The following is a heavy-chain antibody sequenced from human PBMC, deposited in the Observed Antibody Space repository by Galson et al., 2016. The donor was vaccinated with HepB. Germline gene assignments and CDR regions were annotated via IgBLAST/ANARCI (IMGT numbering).Heavy chain of an antibody. V-gene: IGHV3-48*02. D-gene: IGHD2-15*01. CDR1: GFTFSSYT. J-gene: IGHJ2*01. Sequence: SLRLSCAASGFTFSSYTMNWVRQAPGKGLEWVSYISSSSCSIYYADSVKGRFTISRDNAKNSLYLQMNSLRDEDTAVYYCATRYCSGGSCYSAAPGYWYFDLWGRGTLVTVSS. CDR2: ISSSSCSI. CDR3: ATRYCSGGSCYSAAPGYWYFDL.